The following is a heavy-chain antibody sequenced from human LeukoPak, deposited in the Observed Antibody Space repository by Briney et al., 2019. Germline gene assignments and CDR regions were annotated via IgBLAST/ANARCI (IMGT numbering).Heavy chain of an antibody. Sequence: SETLSLTCAASGYSISSGYYWGWIRQPPGKGLEWIGSIYHSGSTYYNPSLKSRVTISVDTSKNQFSLKLSSVTAADTAVYYCARHEVVVAATQGWFDPWGQGTLVTVSS. CDR2: IYHSGST. D-gene: IGHD2-15*01. CDR3: ARHEVVVAATQGWFDP. V-gene: IGHV4-38-2*01. CDR1: GYSISSGYY. J-gene: IGHJ5*02.